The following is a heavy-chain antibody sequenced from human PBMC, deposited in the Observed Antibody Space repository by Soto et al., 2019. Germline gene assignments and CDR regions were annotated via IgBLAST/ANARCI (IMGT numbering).Heavy chain of an antibody. CDR2: IWYDGSNK. J-gene: IGHJ4*02. D-gene: IGHD5-18*01. V-gene: IGHV3-33*01. CDR3: ARDRGYSYGWVFDY. CDR1: GFTFSSYG. Sequence: PGGSLRLSCAASGFTFSSYGMHWVRQAPGKGLEWVAVIWYDGSNKYYADSVKGRFTISRDNSKNTLYLQMNSLRAEDTAVYYCARDRGYSYGWVFDYWGQGTLVTVSS.